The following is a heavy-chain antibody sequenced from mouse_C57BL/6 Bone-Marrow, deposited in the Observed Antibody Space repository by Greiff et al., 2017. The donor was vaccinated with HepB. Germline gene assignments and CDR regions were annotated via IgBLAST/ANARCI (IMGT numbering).Heavy chain of an antibody. CDR2: IYPRSGNT. CDR3: ARRAIYFYVSRYFDY. J-gene: IGHJ2*01. Sequence: VQLQQSGAELARPGASVKLSCKASGYTFTSYGISWVKKRTGQGLEWIGEIYPRSGNTYYNEKFKGKATLTADKSSSTAYMELRSLTSEDSAVYFCARRAIYFYVSRYFDYWGQGTTLTVSS. V-gene: IGHV1-81*01. D-gene: IGHD1-1*01. CDR1: GYTFTSYG.